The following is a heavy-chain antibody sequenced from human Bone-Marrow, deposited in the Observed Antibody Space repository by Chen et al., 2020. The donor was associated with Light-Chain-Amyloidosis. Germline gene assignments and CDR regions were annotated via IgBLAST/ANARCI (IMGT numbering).Heavy chain of an antibody. CDR1: GFTFSSYG. CDR3: ARYVAVTTGGGMDV. V-gene: IGHV3-33*01. J-gene: IGHJ6*02. CDR2: IWYDGSNK. Sequence: QVQLVESGGGVVQPGRSLRLPCAASGFTFSSYGMHWVRQAPGKGLEWVAVIWYDGSNKYYADSVKGRFTISRDNSKNTLYLQMNSLRAEDTAVYYCARYVAVTTGGGMDVWGQGTTVTVSS. D-gene: IGHD4-17*01.